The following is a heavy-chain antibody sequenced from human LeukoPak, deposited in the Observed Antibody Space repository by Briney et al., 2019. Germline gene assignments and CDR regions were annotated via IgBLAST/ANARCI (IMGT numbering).Heavy chain of an antibody. J-gene: IGHJ4*02. V-gene: IGHV4-34*01. CDR3: ARARAHLKYYYDSSGYYYFDY. CDR2: INHSGST. D-gene: IGHD3-22*01. Sequence: PSETLSLTCAVYGGSFSGYYWSWIRQPLGKGLEWIGEINHSGSTNYNPSLKSRVTISVDTSKNQFSLKLSSVTAADTAVYYCARARAHLKYYYDSSGYYYFDYWGQGTLVTVSS. CDR1: GGSFSGYY.